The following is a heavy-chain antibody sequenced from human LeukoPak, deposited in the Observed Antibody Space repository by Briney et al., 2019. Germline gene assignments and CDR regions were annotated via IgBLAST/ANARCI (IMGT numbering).Heavy chain of an antibody. V-gene: IGHV4-38-2*02. CDR2: IYHSGST. CDR3: ARDYGDLIDY. J-gene: IGHJ4*02. D-gene: IGHD4-17*01. Sequence: SETLSLTCTVSGYSISSGYYWGWIRPPPGKGLEWIGSIYHSGSTYYNPSLKSRVTISVDTSKNQFSLKLSSVTAADTAVYYCARDYGDLIDYWGQGTLVTVSS. CDR1: GYSISSGYY.